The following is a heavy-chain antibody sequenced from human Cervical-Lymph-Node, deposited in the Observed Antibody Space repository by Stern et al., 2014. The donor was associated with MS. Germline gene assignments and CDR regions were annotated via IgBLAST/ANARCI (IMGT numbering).Heavy chain of an antibody. CDR1: GCSVSSGSYY. D-gene: IGHD3-22*01. V-gene: IGHV4-61*01. J-gene: IGHJ4*02. CDR3: ASDSSGYYLSFDY. Sequence: QVQLQESGPGLVKPSETLSLTCTVSGCSVSSGSYYWSWIRQPPGKGLEWIVYIYYSGSTNYNPSRKSRVTNSVETSKNQFSRKLSAVTAADTAVYCCASDSSGYYLSFDYWGQGTLVTVSS. CDR2: IYYSGST.